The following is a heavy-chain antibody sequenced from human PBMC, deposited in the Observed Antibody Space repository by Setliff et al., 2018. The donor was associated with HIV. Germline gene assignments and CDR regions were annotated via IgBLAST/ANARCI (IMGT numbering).Heavy chain of an antibody. CDR3: ARGPITMIVVYFDY. CDR2: INPNSGDT. Sequence: GASVKVSCKASGYTFTGYYIHWVRQAPGQGLEWMGWINPNSGDTNYAQRFRGRVTMTRDTSISTAYMELSRLRSDDTAVFYCARGPITMIVVYFDYWGQGTLVTVSS. V-gene: IGHV1-2*02. CDR1: GYTFTGYY. D-gene: IGHD3-22*01. J-gene: IGHJ4*02.